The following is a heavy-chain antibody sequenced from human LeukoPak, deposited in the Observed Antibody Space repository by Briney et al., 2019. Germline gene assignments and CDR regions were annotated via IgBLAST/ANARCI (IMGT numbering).Heavy chain of an antibody. D-gene: IGHD3-10*01. V-gene: IGHV4-59*06. CDR3: ASYLNRALWFGELGFDY. J-gene: IGHJ4*02. CDR2: IYYSGST. CDR1: GGSISSYY. Sequence: SETLSLTCTVSGGSISSYYWSWIRQPPGKGLEWIGYIYYSGSTYYNPSLKSRVTISVDTSKNQFSLKLSSVTAADTAVYYCASYLNRALWFGELGFDYWGQGTLVTVSS.